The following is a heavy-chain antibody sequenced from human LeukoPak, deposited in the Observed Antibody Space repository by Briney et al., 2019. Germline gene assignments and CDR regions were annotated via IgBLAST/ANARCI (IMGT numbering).Heavy chain of an antibody. CDR2: FDPEDGDR. J-gene: IGHJ4*02. D-gene: IGHD3-22*01. CDR1: GYTLTQLA. CDR3: STHANGYYYH. V-gene: IGHV1-24*01. Sequence: ASVKVSCKLSGYTLTQLAMLWVRQVPGKGLEWMGGFDPEDGDRIYAQRFQGRVTMTEDTSTDTAYMELSSLRSDDTAVYYCSTHANGYYYHWGQGTLVTVSS.